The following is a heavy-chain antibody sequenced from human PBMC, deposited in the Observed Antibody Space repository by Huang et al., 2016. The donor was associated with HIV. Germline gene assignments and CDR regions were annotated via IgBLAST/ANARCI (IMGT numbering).Heavy chain of an antibody. CDR1: GFTFSSYA. D-gene: IGHD3-3*01. J-gene: IGHJ4*02. CDR3: AKDADTSGYDVLGPFGS. V-gene: IGHV3-23*01. CDR2: ITDGINKR. Sequence: EVLLLESGGGLVQPGGSLRLSCVASGFTFSSYAMSWVRQAPGKVLEWVAGITDGINKRYYAPSVKGRFDVSRDDSTNTLYLQMNSLRAEDTAVYYCAKDADTSGYDVLGPFGSWGQGTLVTVSS.